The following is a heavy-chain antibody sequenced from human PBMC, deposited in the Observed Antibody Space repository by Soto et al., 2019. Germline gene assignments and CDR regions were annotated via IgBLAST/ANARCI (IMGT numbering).Heavy chain of an antibody. CDR2: INHSGST. CDR1: GGSFSGYY. Sequence: SETLSLTCAVYGGSFSGYYWSCIRQPPGKGLEWIGEINHSGSTNYNPSLKSRVTISVDTSKNQFSLKLSSVTAADTVVYYCARGRPRTNYYYYYYMDVWGKGTTVTVSS. CDR3: ARGRPRTNYYYYYYMDV. J-gene: IGHJ6*03. V-gene: IGHV4-34*01.